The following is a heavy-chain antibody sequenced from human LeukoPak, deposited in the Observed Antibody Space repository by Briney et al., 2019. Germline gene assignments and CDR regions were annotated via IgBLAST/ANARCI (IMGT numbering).Heavy chain of an antibody. CDR3: AKSRTGWYGNLFDC. CDR2: IRYDGSNK. D-gene: IGHD6-19*01. J-gene: IGHJ4*02. CDR1: GFTFSSYG. Sequence: PGGSLRLSCAASGFTFSSYGMHWVRQAPGKGLEWVAFIRYDGSNKYCADSVKGRFTISRDNSKNTLYLQMNSLRAEDTALYYCAKSRTGWYGNLFDCWGQGTLVTVSS. V-gene: IGHV3-30*02.